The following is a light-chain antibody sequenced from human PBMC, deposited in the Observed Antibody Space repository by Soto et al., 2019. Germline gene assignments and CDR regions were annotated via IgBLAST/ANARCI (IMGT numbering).Light chain of an antibody. V-gene: IGLV2-8*01. CDR2: EVT. Sequence: QSVLTQPPSASGSPGQSVTISCTGTSSDVGGYNFVSWYQQYPGKAPKLMIYEVTKRPSGVPDRFSGSKSGNTASLTVSGLQAEDEADYYCYSYAGSNNYVFGTGTKVTVL. CDR1: SSDVGGYNF. J-gene: IGLJ1*01. CDR3: YSYAGSNNYV.